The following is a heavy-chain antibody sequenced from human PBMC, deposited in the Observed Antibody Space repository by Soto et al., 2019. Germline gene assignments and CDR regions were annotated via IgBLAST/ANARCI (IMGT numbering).Heavy chain of an antibody. Sequence: GGSLRLSCAASGFTFISYSMNWVRQAPGKGLEWVSSISSSSSYIYYADSVKGRFTISRDNAKNSLYLQMNSLRAEDTAVYYCARATIFHGMDVWGQGTTVTVSS. CDR1: GFTFISYS. D-gene: IGHD3-3*01. J-gene: IGHJ6*02. CDR3: ARATIFHGMDV. CDR2: ISSSSSYI. V-gene: IGHV3-21*01.